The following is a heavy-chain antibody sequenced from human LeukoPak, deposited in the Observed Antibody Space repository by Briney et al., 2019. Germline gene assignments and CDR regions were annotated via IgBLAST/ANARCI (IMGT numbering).Heavy chain of an antibody. V-gene: IGHV4-4*07. Sequence: SETLSLTCTVSGGSISSYYWSWIRQPAGKGLEWIGRIYTSGSTNYNPSLKSRVTMSVDTSKNQFSLKLSSVTAADTAVYYCARGEMDDYVWGSYRRNEYFQHWGQGTLVTVSS. CDR1: GGSISSYY. D-gene: IGHD3-16*02. CDR3: ARGEMDDYVWGSYRRNEYFQH. J-gene: IGHJ1*01. CDR2: IYTSGST.